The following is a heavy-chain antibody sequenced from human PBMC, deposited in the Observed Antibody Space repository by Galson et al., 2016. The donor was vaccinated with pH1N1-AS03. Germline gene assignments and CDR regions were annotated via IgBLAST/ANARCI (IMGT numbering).Heavy chain of an antibody. Sequence: SLRLSCAASGFTFSNAWMTWVRQAPGKGLEWVGRIKSKSDGGTTDYAAPVKARFTISRDDSKNTLYLQMNSLKTEDTAVYYCSTDETCYYYHGMDLWGRGTTVTVSS. CDR3: STDETCYYYHGMDL. CDR2: IKSKSDGGTT. V-gene: IGHV3-15*01. J-gene: IGHJ6*02. CDR1: GFTFSNAW.